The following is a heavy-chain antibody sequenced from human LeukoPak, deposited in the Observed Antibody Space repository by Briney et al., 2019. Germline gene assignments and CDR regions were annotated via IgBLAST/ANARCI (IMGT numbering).Heavy chain of an antibody. J-gene: IGHJ5*02. D-gene: IGHD3-3*01. CDR2: INHSGST. Sequence: SETLSLTCAVYGGSFSGYYWSWIRQPPGKGLEWIGEINHSGSTNYNPSLKSRVTISVDTSKNQFSLKLSSVTAADTAVYYCARGPPPYDFWSGRGYNWFDPWGQGTLVTVSS. CDR1: GGSFSGYY. V-gene: IGHV4-34*01. CDR3: ARGPPPYDFWSGRGYNWFDP.